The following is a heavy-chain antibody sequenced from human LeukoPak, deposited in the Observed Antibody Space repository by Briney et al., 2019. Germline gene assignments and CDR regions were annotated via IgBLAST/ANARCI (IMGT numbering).Heavy chain of an antibody. Sequence: GASVKVSCKASGYTFTSYGISWMRQAPGQGLEWMGRIIPILGIANYAQKFQGRVTITADKSTSTAYMELSSLRSEDPAVYYCASNGYSSGWYSAFDIWGQGTMVTVSS. J-gene: IGHJ3*02. V-gene: IGHV1-69*04. D-gene: IGHD6-19*01. CDR2: IIPILGIA. CDR3: ASNGYSSGWYSAFDI. CDR1: GYTFTSYG.